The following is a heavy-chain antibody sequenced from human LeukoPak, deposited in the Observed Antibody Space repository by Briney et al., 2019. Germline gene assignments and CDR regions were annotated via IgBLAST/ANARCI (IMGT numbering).Heavy chain of an antibody. Sequence: PSETLPLTCTVSGGSISSYYWSWLRQPPGKGLEWIAYISTSGSTKYNPSLQSRVTISVDTSKNQFALKLTSVTAADTAVYYCARRRGYFSSSSCYGFDPWGQGTLVTVSS. V-gene: IGHV4-4*08. CDR2: ISTSGST. CDR1: GGSISSYY. D-gene: IGHD2-2*01. CDR3: ARRRGYFSSSSCYGFDP. J-gene: IGHJ5*02.